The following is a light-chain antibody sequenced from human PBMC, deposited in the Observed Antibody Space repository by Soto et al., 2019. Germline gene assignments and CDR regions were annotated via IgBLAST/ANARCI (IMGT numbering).Light chain of an antibody. CDR2: AAS. V-gene: IGKV1-17*01. J-gene: IGKJ2*01. CDR1: QGIRNT. Sequence: DIQMTQSPSSLSASVGDRVTITCRASQGIRNTLGWYQQKPAKAPKRLIYAASTLQSGVPSRFSGSGSGTEFTLTISTLQPEDFATYFCLQHNRYPYTFGQGTKLYI. CDR3: LQHNRYPYT.